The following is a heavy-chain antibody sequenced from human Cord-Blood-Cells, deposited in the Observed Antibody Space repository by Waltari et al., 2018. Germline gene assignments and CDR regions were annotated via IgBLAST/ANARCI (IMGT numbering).Heavy chain of an antibody. Sequence: EVQLLESGGGLVQPGGSLRLSCAASGITFSSYAMSWVRQAPGKGLEWVSAISGSGGSTYYADSVKGRFTISRDNSKNTLYLQMNSLRAEDTAVYYCAKDLSGIRRPYYFDYWGQGTLVTVSS. CDR3: AKDLSGIRRPYYFDY. CDR1: GITFSSYA. J-gene: IGHJ4*02. V-gene: IGHV3-23*01. CDR2: ISGSGGST. D-gene: IGHD3-10*01.